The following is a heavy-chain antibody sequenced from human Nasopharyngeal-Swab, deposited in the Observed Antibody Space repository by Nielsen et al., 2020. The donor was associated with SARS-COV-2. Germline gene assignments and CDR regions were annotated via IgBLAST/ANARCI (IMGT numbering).Heavy chain of an antibody. V-gene: IGHV3-30-3*01. J-gene: IGHJ4*02. CDR1: GFTLSSYA. D-gene: IGHD2-8*01. CDR2: ISYDGSNK. CDR3: ASNLIQGFDY. Sequence: GESLKISCAASGFTLSSYAMHWVRQAPGKGLEWVAVISYDGSNKYYADSVKGRFTISRDNSKNTLYLQMNSLRAEDTAVYYCASNLIQGFDYWGQGTLVTVSS.